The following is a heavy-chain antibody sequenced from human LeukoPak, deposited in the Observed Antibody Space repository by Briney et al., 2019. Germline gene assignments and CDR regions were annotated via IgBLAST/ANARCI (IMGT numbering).Heavy chain of an antibody. J-gene: IGHJ4*02. Sequence: GGSLRLSCAASGFTFSSYAMSWVRQAPGKGLEWVSAISGSGGSTYYADSVKGRFTISRDNSKNTLYLQMNSLRAEDTAVYYCTKGEYYYGSGSYYLDYWGQGTLVTVSS. D-gene: IGHD3-10*01. CDR3: TKGEYYYGSGSYYLDY. CDR1: GFTFSSYA. V-gene: IGHV3-23*01. CDR2: ISGSGGST.